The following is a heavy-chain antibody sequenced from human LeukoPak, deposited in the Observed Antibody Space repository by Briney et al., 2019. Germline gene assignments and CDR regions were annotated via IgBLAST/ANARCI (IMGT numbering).Heavy chain of an antibody. CDR1: GFTFSNAW. V-gene: IGHV3-15*01. J-gene: IGHJ4*02. CDR3: TTDLYYDILTGQAGAG. D-gene: IGHD3-9*01. Sequence: GGSLRLSCAASGFTFSNAWMSWVRQAPGKGLEWVGRIKSKTDGGTTDYAAPAKGRFTISRDDSKNTLYLQMNSLKTEDTAVYYCTTDLYYDILTGQAGAGWGQGTLVTVSS. CDR2: IKSKTDGGTT.